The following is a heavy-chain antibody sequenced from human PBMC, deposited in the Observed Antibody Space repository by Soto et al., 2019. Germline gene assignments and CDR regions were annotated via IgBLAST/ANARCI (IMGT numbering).Heavy chain of an antibody. CDR2: INPNSGGT. Sequence: ASVKVSCKASGYTFTGYYMHWVRQAPGQGLEWMGWINPNSGGTNYAQKFQGRVTMTRDTSISTAYMELSRLRSDDTAVYYCARTSGRYYDSSGYLGYWGQGTLVTVPQ. J-gene: IGHJ4*02. CDR3: ARTSGRYYDSSGYLGY. CDR1: GYTFTGYY. D-gene: IGHD3-22*01. V-gene: IGHV1-2*02.